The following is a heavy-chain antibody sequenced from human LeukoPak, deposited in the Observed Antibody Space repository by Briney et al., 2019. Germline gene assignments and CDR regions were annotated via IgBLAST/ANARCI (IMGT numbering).Heavy chain of an antibody. CDR2: ISSSGSTT. J-gene: IGHJ4*02. CDR1: GSIFSDYY. V-gene: IGHV3-11*01. CDR3: ARGFYGAGSYSSDY. D-gene: IGHD3-10*01. Sequence: KAGGSLRLSCAASGSIFSDYYMDWIRQAPGKGLEWVSYISSSGSTTYYADSVEGRFTISRDNAKDSLYLQMNSLRAEDTAVYYCARGFYGAGSYSSDYWGQGTLVTVSS.